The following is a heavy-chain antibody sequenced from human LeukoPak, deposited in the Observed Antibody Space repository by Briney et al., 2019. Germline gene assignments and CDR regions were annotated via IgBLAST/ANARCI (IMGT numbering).Heavy chain of an antibody. CDR3: ARAHSSGWPHMFDP. CDR1: GGSISTYS. J-gene: IGHJ5*02. D-gene: IGHD6-19*01. Sequence: SETLSLTCTVSGGSISTYSWTWIRQPPGKGLEWIGNIYYSGSTNYNPSLKSRVAISIDTSKNQFSLKVSSVTAADTAVYYCARAHSSGWPHMFDPWGQGTLVTVPS. V-gene: IGHV4-59*01. CDR2: IYYSGST.